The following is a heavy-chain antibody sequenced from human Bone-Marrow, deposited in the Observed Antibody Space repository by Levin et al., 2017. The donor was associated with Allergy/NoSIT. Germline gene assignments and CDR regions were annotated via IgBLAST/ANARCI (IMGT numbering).Heavy chain of an antibody. J-gene: IGHJ6*02. D-gene: IGHD3-16*01. CDR1: GFTYA. V-gene: IGHV3-23*01. Sequence: GESLKISCAASGFTYAMHWVRQAPGKGLEWVSTITSGGGSTYYADSVKGRFTISRDNSKNTLYLQMNSLRAEDTAVYYCAKDDSQLGGYYHGMDVWGQGTTVTVSS. CDR3: AKDDSQLGGYYHGMDV. CDR2: ITSGGGST.